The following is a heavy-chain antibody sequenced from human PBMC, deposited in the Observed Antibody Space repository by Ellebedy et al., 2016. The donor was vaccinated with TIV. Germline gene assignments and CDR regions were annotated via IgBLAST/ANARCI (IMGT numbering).Heavy chain of an antibody. CDR1: GGSISSGGYY. CDR2: IYYSGST. CDR3: ARNTRYYYYYMDV. J-gene: IGHJ6*03. Sequence: SETLSLTXTVSGGSISSGGYYWSWIRQHPGKGLEWIGYIYYSGSTYYNPSLKSRVTISVDTSKNQFSLKLSSVTAADTAVYYCARNTRYYYYYMDVWGKGTTVTVSS. V-gene: IGHV4-31*03.